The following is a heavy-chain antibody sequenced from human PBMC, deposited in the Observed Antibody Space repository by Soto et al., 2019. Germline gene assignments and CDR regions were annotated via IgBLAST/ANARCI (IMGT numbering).Heavy chain of an antibody. CDR2: IIPIFGTA. CDR1: GGTFSSYA. CDR3: ARVRDITIFGVVTHPDYYYYGMDV. V-gene: IGHV1-69*13. Sequence: ASAKVSCQASGGTFSSYAISLVRQAPGQGLEWMGGIIPIFGTANYAQKFQGRVTITADESTGTAYMELSSLRSEDTAVYYCARVRDITIFGVVTHPDYYYYGMDVWGQGTTVTVSS. J-gene: IGHJ6*02. D-gene: IGHD3-3*01.